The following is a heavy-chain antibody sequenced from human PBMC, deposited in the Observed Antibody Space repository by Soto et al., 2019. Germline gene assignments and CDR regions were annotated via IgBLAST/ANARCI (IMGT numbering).Heavy chain of an antibody. V-gene: IGHV3-74*01. CDR2: INPDGSAT. Sequence: GGSLRLSCAASGFTFSSYWMHLVRQAPGKGLVWVSRINPDGSATNYADSGKGRFTISRGNAKNSLYLQMNSLRAEDTAVYYCASDPAGEQPNWFDPWGQGTLVTVSS. CDR3: ASDPAGEQPNWFDP. J-gene: IGHJ5*02. CDR1: GFTFSSYW. D-gene: IGHD3-10*01.